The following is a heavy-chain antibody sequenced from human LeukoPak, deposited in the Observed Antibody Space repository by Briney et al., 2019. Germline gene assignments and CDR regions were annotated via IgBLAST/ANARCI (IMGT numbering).Heavy chain of an antibody. J-gene: IGHJ4*02. D-gene: IGHD2-15*01. CDR1: GFTFSSYW. CDR2: IKHEGSEK. Sequence: PGGSLRLSCAASGFTFSSYWMSWVRQARGKGLEWVANIKHEGSEKYYVDSVKGRFTISRDNAKNSLYLQMNSLRVEDMAVYYCARDRYWLAPYTTPSDYWGQGTLVTVSS. V-gene: IGHV3-7*01. CDR3: ARDRYWLAPYTTPSDY.